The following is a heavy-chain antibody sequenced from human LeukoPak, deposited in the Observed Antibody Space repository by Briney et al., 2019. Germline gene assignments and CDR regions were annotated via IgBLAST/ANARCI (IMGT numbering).Heavy chain of an antibody. J-gene: IGHJ6*02. V-gene: IGHV3-49*03. CDR1: GFTFGDYA. D-gene: IGHD4-17*01. Sequence: GGSLRLSCTASGFTFGDYAMSWFRQAPGKGLEWVGFIRSKAYGGTTEYAASVKGRFTISRDDSKSIAYLQMNSLKTEDTAVYYCTRDYGDYDYYYGMDVWGQGTTVTVSS. CDR3: TRDYGDYDYYYGMDV. CDR2: IRSKAYGGTT.